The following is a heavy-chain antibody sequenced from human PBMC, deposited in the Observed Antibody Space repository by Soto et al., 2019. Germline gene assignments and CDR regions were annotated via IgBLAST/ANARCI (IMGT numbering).Heavy chain of an antibody. J-gene: IGHJ4*01. Sequence: GRLLMLSCAAGGFSFSRCTMYWLHQAPGKGLEWVSSISSSSSYIYYADSVKGRFTISRDNTKNSLYQQMNGLRAEDTAVYYCGRILIIATTRGSYFDCWGHGTLVTISS. V-gene: IGHV3-21*01. CDR3: GRILIIATTRGSYFDC. CDR2: ISSSSSYI. D-gene: IGHD1-20*01. CDR1: GFSFSRCT.